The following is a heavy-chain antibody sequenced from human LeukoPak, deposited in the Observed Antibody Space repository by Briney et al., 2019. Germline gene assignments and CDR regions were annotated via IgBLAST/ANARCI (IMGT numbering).Heavy chain of an antibody. CDR2: ISGSGTST. V-gene: IGHV3-23*01. J-gene: IGHJ6*02. CDR1: GFTFSSYA. Sequence: GGSLRLSCAASGFTFSSYAMNWVRQAPGKGLEWVSAISGSGTSTYYADSVKGRFTISRDNSKNTLYLQMNSLRAEDTAVYYCARDRITIFGVVIHYYYYGMDVWGQGTTVTVSS. D-gene: IGHD3-3*01. CDR3: ARDRITIFGVVIHYYYYGMDV.